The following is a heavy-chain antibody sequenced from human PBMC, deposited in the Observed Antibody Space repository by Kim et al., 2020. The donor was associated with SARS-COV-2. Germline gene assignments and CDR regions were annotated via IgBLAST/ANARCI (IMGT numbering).Heavy chain of an antibody. D-gene: IGHD6-13*01. V-gene: IGHV2-70*11. Sequence: SGPTLVKPTQTLTLTCTFSGSSLTTSGLCVSWIRQPPGKALEWLARIDWDGDKYYNTSLKTRLTITKDTSKNQVVLTMTNMEPVDTATYYCARMARIAVAAVFNYWGQKTLVTVSS. CDR3: ARMARIAVAAVFNY. CDR1: GSSLTTSGLC. J-gene: IGHJ4*02. CDR2: IDWDGDK.